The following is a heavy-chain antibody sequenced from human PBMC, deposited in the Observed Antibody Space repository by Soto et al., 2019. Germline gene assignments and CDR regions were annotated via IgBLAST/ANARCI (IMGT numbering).Heavy chain of an antibody. J-gene: IGHJ5*02. CDR1: GFTFRSYA. V-gene: IGHV3-23*01. Sequence: EVHLLESGGGLVQPGGSLRLSCSASGFTFRSYAMSWVRQAPGKGLEGVSGISGGGRDTYYSDSVRGRFTISRHNSKSTLSLQMNSLRVEDSAVYFCAKDDSLEWFSPLDAWGQGTLVTVSS. D-gene: IGHD3-3*01. CDR3: AKDDSLEWFSPLDA. CDR2: ISGGGRDT.